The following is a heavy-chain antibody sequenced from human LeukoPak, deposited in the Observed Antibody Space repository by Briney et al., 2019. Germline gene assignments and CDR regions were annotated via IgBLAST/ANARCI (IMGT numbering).Heavy chain of an antibody. CDR2: INSEGSST. V-gene: IGHV3-74*01. CDR1: GFTFSSYW. CDR3: ARNDYGSGSYYTLYYYMDV. D-gene: IGHD3-10*01. J-gene: IGHJ6*03. Sequence: GGSLRLSCAASGFTFSSYWMHWVRQAPGKGVVWVSRINSEGSSTSYGDSVKGRFTIARDNAKNTLYLQMNSLRAEDTAVYYCARNDYGSGSYYTLYYYMDVWGKGTTVTISS.